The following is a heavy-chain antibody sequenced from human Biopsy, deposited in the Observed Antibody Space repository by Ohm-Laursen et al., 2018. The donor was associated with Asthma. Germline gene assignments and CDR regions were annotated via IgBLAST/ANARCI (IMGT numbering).Heavy chain of an antibody. J-gene: IGHJ4*02. D-gene: IGHD3-22*01. CDR3: ARAQDYYDSRGYYRSFDY. V-gene: IGHV4-31*11. CDR2: IYYSGSI. CDR1: GASISSGIYY. Sequence: TLSLTCAVSGASISSGIYYWSWIRQHPGKGLEWIGYIYYSGSIYYNPSLKSRVSISIDTSKNQFSLKLSSVTAADTAVYYCARAQDYYDSRGYYRSFDYWGQGTLVTVSS.